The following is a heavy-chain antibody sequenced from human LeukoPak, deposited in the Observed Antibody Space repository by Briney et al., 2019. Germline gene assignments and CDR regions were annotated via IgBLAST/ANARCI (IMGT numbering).Heavy chain of an antibody. Sequence: ASVKVSCKASGYTFTGHYMHWVRQAPGQGLEWMGCINSNSGGTNYAQTFQGWVTMTRDTSTSTVYMELSSLKSEDTAVYYCARSFDSSAYIYFDYWGQGTLVTVSS. CDR1: GYTFTGHY. J-gene: IGHJ4*02. V-gene: IGHV1-2*04. CDR2: INSNSGGT. D-gene: IGHD3-22*01. CDR3: ARSFDSSAYIYFDY.